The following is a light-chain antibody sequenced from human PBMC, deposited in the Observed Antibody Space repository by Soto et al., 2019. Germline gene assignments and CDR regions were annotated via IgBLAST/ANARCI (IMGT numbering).Light chain of an antibody. CDR2: GAS. Sequence: EIVLTQSPATLSVSPGERATLCCRASQSVRSNLAWYQQKGGQAPRLLIYGASTRATGIPARFSGSGSGTEFTLTISSLQSEDFAVYYCQQYNNWFTFGQGTRLEIK. CDR1: QSVRSN. J-gene: IGKJ5*01. V-gene: IGKV3-15*01. CDR3: QQYNNWFT.